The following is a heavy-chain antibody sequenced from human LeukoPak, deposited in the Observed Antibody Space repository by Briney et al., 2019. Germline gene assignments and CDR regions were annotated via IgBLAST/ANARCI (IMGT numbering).Heavy chain of an antibody. CDR2: ISGSGGST. CDR3: ATYRQVLLPFES. Sequence: PGGSLRLSCTASGFTFSSYAMSWVRQAPGKGLEWVSAISGSGGSTYYADSVKGRFTISRDNSKNTLYLQMNSLRAEDTAVYYCATYRQVLLPFESWGQGTLVTVSS. V-gene: IGHV3-23*01. J-gene: IGHJ4*02. D-gene: IGHD2-8*02. CDR1: GFTFSSYA.